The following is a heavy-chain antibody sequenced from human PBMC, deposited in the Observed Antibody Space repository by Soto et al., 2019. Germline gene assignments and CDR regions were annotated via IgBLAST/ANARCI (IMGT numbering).Heavy chain of an antibody. D-gene: IGHD3-10*01. V-gene: IGHV3-64D*06. CDR3: VKSSHYYYGSGSYFA. J-gene: IGHJ5*02. CDR1: GFTFSSYA. Sequence: GGSLRLSCSASGFTFSSYAMHWVRQAPGKGLEYVSAISSNGGSTYYADSVKGRFTISRDNSKNTLYLQMSSLRAEDTAVYYCVKSSHYYYGSGSYFAWGQGTLVTVSS. CDR2: ISSNGGST.